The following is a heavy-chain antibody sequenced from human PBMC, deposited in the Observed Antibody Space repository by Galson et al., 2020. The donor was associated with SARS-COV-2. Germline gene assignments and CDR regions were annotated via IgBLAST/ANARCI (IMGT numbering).Heavy chain of an antibody. V-gene: IGHV1-69*05. D-gene: IGHD1-26*01. J-gene: IGHJ3*02. CDR1: GGNLNDHA. CDR3: ARGILGEGGNDAFDI. Sequence: SVKVSCKASGGNLNDHAINWVRQAPGQGLEWMGGIIPVFRTAKNAQKFQHRVTITTDESSSTAYMELSGLRSEDTAIYYCARGILGEGGNDAFDIWGKGTMVTVSS. CDR2: IIPVFRTA.